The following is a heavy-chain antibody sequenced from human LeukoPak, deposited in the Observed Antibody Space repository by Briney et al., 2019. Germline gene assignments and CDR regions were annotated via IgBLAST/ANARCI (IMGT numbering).Heavy chain of an antibody. Sequence: ASVKVSCKASGGTFSSYAISWVRQAPGQGLEWMGGIIPIFGTANYAQKFQGRVTITADESTSTAYMELSSLRSEDTAVYYCARDKTQGDISGSIFEDWGRGTLATVSS. CDR3: ARDKTQGDISGSIFED. J-gene: IGHJ4*02. CDR2: IIPIFGTA. D-gene: IGHD3-10*01. CDR1: GGTFSSYA. V-gene: IGHV1-69*01.